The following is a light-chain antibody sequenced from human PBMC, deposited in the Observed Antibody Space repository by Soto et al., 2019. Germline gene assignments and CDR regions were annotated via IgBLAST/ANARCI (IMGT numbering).Light chain of an antibody. V-gene: IGLV2-23*02. CDR3: CSSAGSSTFFYV. CDR1: SSDAGSYNL. J-gene: IGLJ1*01. Sequence: QSVLTQPASVSGSPGQSITISCTGTSSDAGSYNLVSWYQQHPGKAPKLMIYEVSKRPSGVSNRFSGSKSGNTASLTISGLQAEDEADYYCCSSAGSSTFFYVFGTGTKVTVL. CDR2: EVS.